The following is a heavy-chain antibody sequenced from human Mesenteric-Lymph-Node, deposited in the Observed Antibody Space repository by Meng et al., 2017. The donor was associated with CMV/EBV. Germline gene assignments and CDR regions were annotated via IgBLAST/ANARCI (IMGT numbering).Heavy chain of an antibody. CDR3: ARGSTVGYSSTYYFNY. Sequence: GGSLRLSCAASGFTFSSYALSWVRQAPGKGLEWVSGISGTGASTYYADSVEGRFTISRDNSKNTLYLKLNTLRAEDTAVYYCARGSTVGYSSTYYFNYWGQGTLVTVSS. CDR2: ISGTGAST. D-gene: IGHD6-13*01. V-gene: IGHV3-23*01. J-gene: IGHJ4*02. CDR1: GFTFSSYA.